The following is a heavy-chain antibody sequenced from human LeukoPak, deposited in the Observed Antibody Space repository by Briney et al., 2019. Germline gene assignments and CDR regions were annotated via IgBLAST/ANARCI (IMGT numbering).Heavy chain of an antibody. CDR3: ARSIAVAGFGYFDY. Sequence: GGSLRLSCAASGFTFSSYAMHWVRQAPGKGLEWVAVISYDGSNKYYADSVKGRFTISRDNSKNTLYLQVNSLRAEDTAVYYCARSIAVAGFGYFDYWGQGTLVTVSS. V-gene: IGHV3-30-3*01. CDR1: GFTFSSYA. D-gene: IGHD6-19*01. J-gene: IGHJ4*02. CDR2: ISYDGSNK.